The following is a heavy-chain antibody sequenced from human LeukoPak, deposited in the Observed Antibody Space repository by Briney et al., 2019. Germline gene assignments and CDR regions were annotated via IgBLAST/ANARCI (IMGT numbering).Heavy chain of an antibody. CDR3: AGVSESGWYYFDY. Sequence: GSSLRLSCAASGFTFSTYAMHWVRQAPGKGLEGVAVISYDGSYNYYADSVKRRFSISRDNSKKTLYLQRSSLREEDTAVYYCAGVSESGWYYFDYWGQGTLITVSS. V-gene: IGHV3-30*03. D-gene: IGHD6-19*01. J-gene: IGHJ4*02. CDR1: GFTFSTYA. CDR2: ISYDGSYN.